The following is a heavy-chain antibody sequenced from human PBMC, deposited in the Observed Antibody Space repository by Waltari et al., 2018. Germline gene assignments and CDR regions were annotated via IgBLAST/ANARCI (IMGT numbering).Heavy chain of an antibody. Sequence: EVQVVESGGDLVQPGGSLRLSCAASGFTFSDYWMGWVRQAPGKGLECVATIKKDARTKYYVDSLKGRFTISRDNAKNSLYLEMNSLTAEDTAVYYCARHGDFCFDYWGQGILVTVSS. J-gene: IGHJ4*02. V-gene: IGHV3-7*01. CDR1: GFTFSDYW. D-gene: IGHD4-17*01. CDR3: ARHGDFCFDY. CDR2: IKKDARTK.